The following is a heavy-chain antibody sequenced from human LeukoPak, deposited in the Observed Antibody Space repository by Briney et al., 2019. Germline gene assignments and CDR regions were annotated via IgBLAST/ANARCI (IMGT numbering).Heavy chain of an antibody. Sequence: GRSLRLSCAASGFTFDDYAMHWVRQAPGKGLEWVSAISWNSGSIGYADSVKGRFTISRDNAKNSLYPQMNSLRAEDMALYYCAKEEGSGWYHDAFDIWGQGTMVSVSS. D-gene: IGHD6-19*01. CDR3: AKEEGSGWYHDAFDI. J-gene: IGHJ3*02. CDR1: GFTFDDYA. CDR2: ISWNSGSI. V-gene: IGHV3-9*03.